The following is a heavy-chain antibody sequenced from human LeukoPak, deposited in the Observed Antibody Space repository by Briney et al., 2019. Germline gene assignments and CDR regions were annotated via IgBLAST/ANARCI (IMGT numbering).Heavy chain of an antibody. J-gene: IGHJ4*02. CDR1: GGSFNGYY. Sequence: PSETLSLTCAVYGGSFNGYYWSWIRQPPGKGLEWIGEINHSGSTNYNPSLKSRVTISVDTSKNQFSLKLSSVTAADTAVYYCARTTYSSGWKGPTTFDYWGQGTLVTVSS. D-gene: IGHD6-19*01. V-gene: IGHV4-34*01. CDR3: ARTTYSSGWKGPTTFDY. CDR2: INHSGST.